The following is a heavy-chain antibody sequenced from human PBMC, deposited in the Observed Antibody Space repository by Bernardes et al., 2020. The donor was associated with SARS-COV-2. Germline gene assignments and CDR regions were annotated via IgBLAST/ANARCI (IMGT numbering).Heavy chain of an antibody. CDR3: ARGGYTSGYAADYFDH. CDR2: IYSGGHA. CDR1: GFSVSTNY. Sequence: GSLRLSCAASGFSVSTNYMTWVRQAPGKGLEWVSVIYSGGHAFYADSVKGRFTISRDNSKNTLYLQMNRLRAEDTAMYYCARGGYTSGYAADYFDHWGQGTLVTVSS. D-gene: IGHD5-18*01. V-gene: IGHV3-66*02. J-gene: IGHJ4*02.